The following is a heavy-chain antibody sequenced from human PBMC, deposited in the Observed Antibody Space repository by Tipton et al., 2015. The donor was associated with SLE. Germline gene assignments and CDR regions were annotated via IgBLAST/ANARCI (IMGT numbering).Heavy chain of an antibody. D-gene: IGHD6-19*01. CDR3: ARGGIAVAGLWFDP. Sequence: LRLSCAASGFTFSDYYMSWIRQAPGKGLEWIGYIYYSGSTNYNPSLKSRVTISVDTSKNQFSLKLSSVTAADTAVYYCARGGIAVAGLWFDPWGQGTLVTVSS. V-gene: IGHV4-59*12. J-gene: IGHJ5*02. CDR2: IYYSGST. CDR1: GFTFSDYY.